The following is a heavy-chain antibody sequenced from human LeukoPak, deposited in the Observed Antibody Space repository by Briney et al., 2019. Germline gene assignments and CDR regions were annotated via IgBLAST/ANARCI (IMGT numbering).Heavy chain of an antibody. D-gene: IGHD2-15*01. CDR2: FDPEDGET. V-gene: IGHV1-24*01. CDR1: GYTLTELS. J-gene: IGHJ5*02. CDR3: ATIILGYCSGGSCYSGSPRRFDP. Sequence: RASVKVSCKVSGYTLTELSMHWVRQAPGKGLEWMGGFDPEDGETIYAQKFQGRVTMTEDTSTDTAYMELSSLRSEDTAVYYCATIILGYCSGGSCYSGSPRRFDPWGQGTLVTVSS.